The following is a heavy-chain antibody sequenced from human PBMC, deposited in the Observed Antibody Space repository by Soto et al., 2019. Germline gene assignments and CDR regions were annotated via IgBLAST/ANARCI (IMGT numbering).Heavy chain of an antibody. CDR3: ARVGMIGSVLRSWFDL. Sequence: SETLSLTCTVSGGSISSYHWIWIRQPAGKGLEWIGRIYTSGSPNYNPSLRSRVTMSVDTSKNQFSLKLSSLTAADTAVYYCARVGMIGSVLRSWFDLSGQATLVTVSS. CDR1: GGSISSYH. J-gene: IGHJ5*02. V-gene: IGHV4-4*07. CDR2: IYTSGSP. D-gene: IGHD3-9*01.